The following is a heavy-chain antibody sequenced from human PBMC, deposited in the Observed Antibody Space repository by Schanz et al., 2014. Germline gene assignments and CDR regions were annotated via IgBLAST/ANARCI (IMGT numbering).Heavy chain of an antibody. CDR3: ARGPSQGYSYGHNIGAYYYGMDV. J-gene: IGHJ6*02. Sequence: GPEVKEPGASVKVSCEASRYTFNTYGLNWVRQAPGQGLEWMGWISAYTNNTNYAQKVQGRVTMTTDTSTSTASMELSSLRSEDTAVYYCARGPSQGYSYGHNIGAYYYGMDVWGQGTTVTVSS. CDR2: ISAYTNNT. CDR1: RYTFNTYG. V-gene: IGHV1-18*01. D-gene: IGHD5-18*01.